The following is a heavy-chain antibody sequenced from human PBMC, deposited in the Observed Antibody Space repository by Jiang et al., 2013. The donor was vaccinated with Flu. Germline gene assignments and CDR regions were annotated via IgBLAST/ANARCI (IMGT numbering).Heavy chain of an antibody. CDR1: GGSISSSSYY. V-gene: IGHV4-39*01. CDR3: ARHLRGFRLRWAPVGGYFDL. CDR2: IYYSGST. D-gene: IGHD4-23*01. J-gene: IGHJ2*01. Sequence: GSGLVKPSETLSLTCTVSGGSISSSSYYWGWIRQPPGKGLEWIGSIYYSGSTYYNPSLKSRVTISVDTSKNQFSLKLSSVTATDTAVYYCARHLRGFRLRWAPVGGYFDLWGLAPWSLSPQ.